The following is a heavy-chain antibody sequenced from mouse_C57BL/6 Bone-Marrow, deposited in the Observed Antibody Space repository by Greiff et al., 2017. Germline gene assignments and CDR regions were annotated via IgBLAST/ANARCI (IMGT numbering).Heavy chain of an antibody. CDR2: INPSSGYT. Sequence: QVQLKQSGAELAKPGASVKLSCKASGYTFTSYWMHWVKQRPGQGLEWIGYINPSSGYTKYNQKFKDKATLTADKSSSTAYMQLSNLTYEDSAFYYCARYNVSSSPAWFAYWGQGTLVTVS. J-gene: IGHJ3*01. V-gene: IGHV1-7*01. CDR3: ARYNVSSSPAWFAY. CDR1: GYTFTSYW. D-gene: IGHD1-3*01.